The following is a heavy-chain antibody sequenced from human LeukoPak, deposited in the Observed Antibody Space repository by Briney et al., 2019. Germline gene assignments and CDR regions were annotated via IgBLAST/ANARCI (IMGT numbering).Heavy chain of an antibody. Sequence: SETLSLTCAVSGASSSAYYWTWIRQPPGKGWEWIGEVNHAGSTTYNPSLKSRVTMSVDTSKDQFSLKLSSVTAADTAVYYCARDGPYSSGWYRDYYYMDVWGKGTTVTVSS. V-gene: IGHV4-34*01. D-gene: IGHD6-19*01. J-gene: IGHJ6*03. CDR1: GASSSAYY. CDR2: VNHAGST. CDR3: ARDGPYSSGWYRDYYYMDV.